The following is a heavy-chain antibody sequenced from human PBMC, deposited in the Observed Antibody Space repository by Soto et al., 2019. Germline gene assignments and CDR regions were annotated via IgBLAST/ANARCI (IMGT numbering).Heavy chain of an antibody. V-gene: IGHV3-23*01. CDR2: IGGNGGST. CDR1: GFTFSSYA. Sequence: EVQLLESGGGLVQPGGSLRLSCAASGFTFSSYAMSWVRQAPGKGLEWVSVIGGNGGSTYYADSVKGRFTISRDNSKNTLYLQMNSLRTEDKAVYYCAKIKRLVAAADYYYGMDVWGQRTTVTVSS. D-gene: IGHD6-13*01. CDR3: AKIKRLVAAADYYYGMDV. J-gene: IGHJ6*02.